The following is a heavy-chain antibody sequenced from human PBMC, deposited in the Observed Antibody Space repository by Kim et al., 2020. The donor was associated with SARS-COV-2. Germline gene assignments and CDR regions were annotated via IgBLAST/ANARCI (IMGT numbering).Heavy chain of an antibody. Sequence: SETLSLTCTVSGGSISSGSYYWSWIRQPAGKGLEWIGRIYTSGSTNYNPSLKSRVTISVDTSKNQFSLKLSSVTAADTAVYYCAREQFSYRSDILTGYFPYYYGMDVWGQGTTVTVSS. V-gene: IGHV4-61*02. CDR1: GGSISSGSYY. D-gene: IGHD3-9*01. CDR2: IYTSGST. CDR3: AREQFSYRSDILTGYFPYYYGMDV. J-gene: IGHJ6*02.